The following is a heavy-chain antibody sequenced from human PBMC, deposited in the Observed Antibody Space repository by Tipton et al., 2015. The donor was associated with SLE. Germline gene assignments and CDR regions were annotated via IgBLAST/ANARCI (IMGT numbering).Heavy chain of an antibody. Sequence: TLSLTCTVSGSSVSSHYWNWIRQPPGKGLEWIGFSFHSGSTNYNPSLKSRVTISLDASKNQVSLQLTSVTPADTAKYYCARGQEVAATDHYYYMDVWGKGTTVTVSS. D-gene: IGHD6-19*01. CDR2: SFHSGST. CDR3: ARGQEVAATDHYYYMDV. V-gene: IGHV4-59*02. CDR1: GSSVSSHY. J-gene: IGHJ6*03.